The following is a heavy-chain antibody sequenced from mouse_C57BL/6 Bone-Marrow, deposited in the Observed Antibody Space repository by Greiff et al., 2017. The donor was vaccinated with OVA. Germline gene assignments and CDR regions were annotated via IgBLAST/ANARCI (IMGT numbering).Heavy chain of an antibody. CDR3: AREEIYYDYAWFAY. CDR2: ISYDGSN. V-gene: IGHV3-6*01. D-gene: IGHD2-4*01. J-gene: IGHJ3*01. Sequence: VQLKESGPGLVKPSQSLSLTCSVTGYSITSGYYWNWIRQFPGNKLEWMGYISYDGSNNYNPSLKNRISITRDTSKNQFFLKLNSVTTEDTATYYCAREEIYYDYAWFAYWGQGTLVTVSA. CDR1: GYSITSGYY.